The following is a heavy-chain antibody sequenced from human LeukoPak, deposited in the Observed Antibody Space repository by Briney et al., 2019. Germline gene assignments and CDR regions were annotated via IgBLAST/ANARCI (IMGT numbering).Heavy chain of an antibody. V-gene: IGHV3-7*01. CDR1: GFTFSSYW. J-gene: IGHJ4*02. D-gene: IGHD3-3*01. CDR3: ASRRITIFGVVISDY. Sequence: PGGSLRLSCAASGFTFSSYWMSWVRQAPGKGLEWVANIKQDGSEKYYVDSVKGRFTISRDNAKNSLYLQMNSLRAEDTAVYYCASRRITIFGVVISDYWGQGTLVTVSS. CDR2: IKQDGSEK.